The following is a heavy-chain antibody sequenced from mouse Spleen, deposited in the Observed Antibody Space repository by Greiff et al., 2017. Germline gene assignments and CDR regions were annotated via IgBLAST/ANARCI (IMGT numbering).Heavy chain of an antibody. Sequence: VKLVESGPGLVAPSQSLSITCTISGFSLTSYGVHWVRQPPGKGLEWLVVIWSDGSTTYNSALKSRLSISKDNSKSQVFLKMNSLQTDDTAMYYCARHIRRDYYAMDYWGQGTSVTVSS. D-gene: IGHD2-12*01. J-gene: IGHJ4*01. CDR3: ARHIRRDYYAMDY. CDR1: GFSLTSYG. CDR2: IWSDGST. V-gene: IGHV2-6-1*01.